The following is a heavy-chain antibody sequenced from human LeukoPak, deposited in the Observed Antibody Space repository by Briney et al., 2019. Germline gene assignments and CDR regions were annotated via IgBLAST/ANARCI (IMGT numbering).Heavy chain of an antibody. J-gene: IGHJ4*02. V-gene: IGHV3-9*01. CDR3: AKDKGTSSSGWYY. D-gene: IGHD6-19*01. CDR1: GFTFDDYA. CDR2: ISWNSGSI. Sequence: GGSLRLSCAASGFTFDDYAMHWVRQAPGKGLEWVSGISWNSGSIGYADSVKGRFTISRDNSKNTLYLQMNSLRAEDTAVYYCAKDKGTSSSGWYYWGQGTLVTVSS.